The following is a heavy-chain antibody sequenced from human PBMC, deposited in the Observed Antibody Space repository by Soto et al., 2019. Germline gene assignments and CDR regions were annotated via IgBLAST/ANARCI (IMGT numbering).Heavy chain of an antibody. CDR1: GGPIRSFY. V-gene: IGHV4-59*01. CDR3: ARGSAAIMVD. Sequence: WGTPSLPCPVSGGPIRSFYWGWIRQPPGKGLEWIGYIYYSGSTNYNPSLKSRVTISVDTSKNQFSLKLSSVTAADTAVYYCARGSAAIMVDWGQGTLVTVSS. D-gene: IGHD2-2*01. CDR2: IYYSGST. J-gene: IGHJ4*02.